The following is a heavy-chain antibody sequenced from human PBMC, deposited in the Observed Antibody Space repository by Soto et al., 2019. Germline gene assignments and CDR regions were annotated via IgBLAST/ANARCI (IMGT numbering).Heavy chain of an antibody. D-gene: IGHD2-2*01. J-gene: IGHJ4*02. V-gene: IGHV3-21*01. Sequence: EVQLVESGGGLVKPGGSLRLSCAASGFTFSSYSMNWVRQAPGKGLEWVSSISSSSSYIYYADSVKGRFTISRDNAKNSLYLQMNSLRDEDTAVYYCARDDEDIVVVPAATGGDYWGQGTLVTVSS. CDR3: ARDDEDIVVVPAATGGDY. CDR1: GFTFSSYS. CDR2: ISSSSSYI.